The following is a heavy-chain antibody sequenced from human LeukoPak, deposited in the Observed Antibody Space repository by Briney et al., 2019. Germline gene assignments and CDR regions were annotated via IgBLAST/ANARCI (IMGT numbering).Heavy chain of an antibody. CDR3: AKFLGATSVTDDALDV. Sequence: GGSLRLSCAASGFTFDDYGMSWVRQAPGKGLEWVSVINNSGEYTNYADSVRGRFTLSTDNTKNTMYLQMSSLRAEDTAIYYRAKFLGATSVTDDALDVWGQGTMVTV. D-gene: IGHD1-26*01. J-gene: IGHJ3*01. V-gene: IGHV3-23*01. CDR1: GFTFDDYG. CDR2: INNSGEYT.